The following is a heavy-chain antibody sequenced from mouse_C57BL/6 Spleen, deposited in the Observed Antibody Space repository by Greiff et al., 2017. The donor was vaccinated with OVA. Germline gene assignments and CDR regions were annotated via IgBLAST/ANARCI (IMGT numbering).Heavy chain of an antibody. CDR1: GYTFTSYW. V-gene: IGHV1-59*01. D-gene: IGHD2-4*01. CDR2: IDPSDSYT. CDR3: ARLYYDYDGAAY. Sequence: QVQLQQSGAELVRPGTSVKLSCKASGYTFTSYWMHWVKQRPGQGLEWIGVIDPSDSYTNYNQKFKGKATLTVDTSSSTAYMQLSSLTSEDSAVYYCARLYYDYDGAAYWGQGTLVTVSA. J-gene: IGHJ3*01.